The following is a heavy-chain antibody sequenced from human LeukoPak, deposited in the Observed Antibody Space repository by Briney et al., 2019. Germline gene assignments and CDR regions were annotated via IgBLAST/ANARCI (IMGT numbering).Heavy chain of an antibody. V-gene: IGHV3-21*01. J-gene: IGHJ4*02. CDR2: ISSSSSYI. Sequence: GGPLRLSCAASGFTFSSYSMNWVRQAPGKGLEWVSSISSSSSYIYYADSVKGRFTISRDNAKNSLYLQMNSLRAEDTAVYYCARAQKGDFDYWGQGTLVTVSS. CDR3: ARAQKGDFDY. CDR1: GFTFSSYS.